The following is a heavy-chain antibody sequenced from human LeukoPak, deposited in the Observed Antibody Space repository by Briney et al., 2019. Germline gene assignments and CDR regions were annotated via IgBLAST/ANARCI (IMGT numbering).Heavy chain of an antibody. CDR3: ARDGLEYYYDSSGYQTHFDY. D-gene: IGHD3-22*01. V-gene: IGHV1-18*04. CDR2: ISAYNGNT. J-gene: IGHJ4*02. CDR1: GYTFTGYY. Sequence: ASVKVSCKASGYTFTGYYMHWVRQAPGQGLEWMGWISAYNGNTNYAQKLQGRVTMTTDTSTSTAYMELRSLRSDDTAVYYCARDGLEYYYDSSGYQTHFDYWGQGTLVTVSS.